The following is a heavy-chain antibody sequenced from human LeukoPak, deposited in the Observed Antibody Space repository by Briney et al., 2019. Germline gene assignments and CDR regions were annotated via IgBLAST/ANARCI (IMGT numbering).Heavy chain of an antibody. Sequence: GSLRLSCAASGFTVSSNYMSWVRQAPGKGLEWVSVIYSGGTTYYADSVKGRFTISRDNSKNTLYLKMNSLRAEDTAIYYCARENSGYEGRPFDIWGQGTMVTVSS. D-gene: IGHD5-12*01. CDR2: IYSGGTT. CDR1: GFTVSSNY. V-gene: IGHV3-53*01. J-gene: IGHJ3*02. CDR3: ARENSGYEGRPFDI.